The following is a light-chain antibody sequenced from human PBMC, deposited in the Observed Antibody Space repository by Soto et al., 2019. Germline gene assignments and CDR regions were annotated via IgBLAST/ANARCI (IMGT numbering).Light chain of an antibody. CDR1: QSLNSSY. CDR3: QQYGSSPPIT. Sequence: DIVLTQSPGTLTLSPGXRATLSCRASQSLNSSYLAWYQQKPGQAPRLLIYDASSRATGIPDRFSGSGSGTDFTLTISRLEPEDSAVYYCQQYGSSPPITFGQGTRLEI. CDR2: DAS. V-gene: IGKV3-20*01. J-gene: IGKJ5*01.